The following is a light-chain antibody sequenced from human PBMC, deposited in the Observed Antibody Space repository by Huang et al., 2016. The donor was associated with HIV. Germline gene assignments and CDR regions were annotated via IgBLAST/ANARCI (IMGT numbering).Light chain of an antibody. V-gene: IGKV2-28*01. CDR2: LGS. CDR1: QSLLHSNGYNY. Sequence: DIVMTQSPLSLSVTPGEPASISCRSSQSLLHSNGYNYLDWYLQKPGQSPHLLIYLGSNRASGVPYRFRGSGSGTDFALKVSRLEAEDVGVYYCMQGLRTPFTFGPGTKVDI. CDR3: MQGLRTPFT. J-gene: IGKJ3*01.